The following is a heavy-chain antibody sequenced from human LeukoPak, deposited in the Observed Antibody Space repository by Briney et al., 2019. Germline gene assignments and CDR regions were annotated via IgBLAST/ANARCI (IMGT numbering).Heavy chain of an antibody. Sequence: SETLSLTCTVSGGSISSSSYYWGWIRQPPGKGLEWIGSIYYSGSTYYNPSLKSRVTISVDTSKNQFSLKLSSVTAADTAVYYCARRRLKYDSSGYSLDYWGQGTLVTVSS. J-gene: IGHJ4*02. CDR2: IYYSGST. CDR1: GGSISSSSYY. V-gene: IGHV4-39*07. CDR3: ARRRLKYDSSGYSLDY. D-gene: IGHD3-22*01.